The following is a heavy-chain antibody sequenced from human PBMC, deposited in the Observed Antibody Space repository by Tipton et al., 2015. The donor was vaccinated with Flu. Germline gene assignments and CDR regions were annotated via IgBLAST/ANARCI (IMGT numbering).Heavy chain of an antibody. CDR2: VSYIGGT. CDR3: ARDRERDTSE. J-gene: IGHJ4*02. V-gene: IGHV4-59*01. CDR1: GVSISNYD. Sequence: TLSLTCSVSGVSISNYDWSWIRQTPGKRLEWIAYVSYIGGTNYNPSLKSRATISLDMSKNQFSLNMTSVTPADTAVYFCARDRERDTSEWGPGTQVTVSS. D-gene: IGHD1-1*01.